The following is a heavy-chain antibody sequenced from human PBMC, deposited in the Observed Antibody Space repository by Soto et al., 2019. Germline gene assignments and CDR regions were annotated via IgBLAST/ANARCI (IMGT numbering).Heavy chain of an antibody. V-gene: IGHV3-66*04. D-gene: IGHD5-18*01. CDR3: ARHGYSYGGGYFDY. Sequence: EVQLVESGGGLVQPGGSLRLSCAASGFTVSSNYMSWVRQAPGKGLEWVSVIYSGGSAYYADSVKGRFTISRDNSKNTLELQMNSRRAEETAVYSCARHGYSYGGGYFDYWGQGALVAVSS. CDR1: GFTVSSNY. CDR2: IYSGGSA. J-gene: IGHJ4*02.